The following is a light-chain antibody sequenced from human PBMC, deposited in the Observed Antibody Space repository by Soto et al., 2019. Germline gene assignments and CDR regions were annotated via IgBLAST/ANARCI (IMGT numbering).Light chain of an antibody. CDR1: SSDIGSYNY. J-gene: IGLJ2*01. CDR2: DVS. CDR3: SSYTSSSTLV. Sequence: QSVLTQPASVSGSPGQSITISCTGTSSDIGSYNYVSWHQQHPGKAPELMVYDVSNRPSGVSNRFSGSKSGNTASLTISGLQAEDEADYYCSSYTSSSTLVFGGGTKLTVL. V-gene: IGLV2-14*03.